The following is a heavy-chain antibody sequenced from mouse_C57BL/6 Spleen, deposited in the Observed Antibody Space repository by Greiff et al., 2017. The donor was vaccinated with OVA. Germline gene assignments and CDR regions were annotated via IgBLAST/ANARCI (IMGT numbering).Heavy chain of an antibody. CDR1: GYAFTNYL. Sequence: QVQLQQSGAELVRPGTSVKVSCKASGYAFTNYLIEWVKQRPGQGLEWIGVINPGSGGTNYNEKFKGKATLTADKSSSTAYMQLSSLTSEDSAVYFCARRHSFYAMDYWGQGTSVTVSS. J-gene: IGHJ4*01. CDR2: INPGSGGT. V-gene: IGHV1-54*01. D-gene: IGHD1-1*01. CDR3: ARRHSFYAMDY.